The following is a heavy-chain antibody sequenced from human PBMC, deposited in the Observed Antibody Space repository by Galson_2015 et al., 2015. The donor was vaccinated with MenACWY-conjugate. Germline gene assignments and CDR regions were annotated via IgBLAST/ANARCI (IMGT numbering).Heavy chain of an antibody. V-gene: IGHV4-39*07. CDR2: IYYSGRT. Sequence: LSLTCTVSGGSISCSSYYWGWVRQTPGKGLEWIGSIYYSGRTYYNPSLKSRVTISIDMSKNQFSLKLSSVTAADTAVYYCARAGAARASYYGVDVWGPGTTVTVS. CDR3: ARAGAARASYYGVDV. J-gene: IGHJ6*02. CDR1: GGSISCSSYY. D-gene: IGHD6-6*01.